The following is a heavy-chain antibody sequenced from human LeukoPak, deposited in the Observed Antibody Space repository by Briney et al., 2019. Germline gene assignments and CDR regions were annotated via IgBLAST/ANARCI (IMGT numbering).Heavy chain of an antibody. J-gene: IGHJ4*02. D-gene: IGHD6-19*01. CDR1: GFTFSRYG. CDR2: ILDDGSNR. Sequence: GGSLRLSCAASGFTFSRYGMHWVRQAPGKGLEWVAVILDDGSNRYYADSVRGRFTISRDNSKNTLYLQMNSLRAEDTAVYYCAGSSGTNDYWGQGTLVTVSS. V-gene: IGHV3-30*03. CDR3: AGSSGTNDY.